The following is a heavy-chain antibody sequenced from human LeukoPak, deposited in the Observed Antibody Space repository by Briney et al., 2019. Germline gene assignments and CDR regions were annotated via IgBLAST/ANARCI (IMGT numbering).Heavy chain of an antibody. CDR3: VHSSAINYFDY. Sequence: GESLKIPCKGSGYSFTSYWISWVRQMPGKGLEWMGRIDPSDSYTNYSPSFQGHVTISADKSISTAYLQWSSLKASDTAMYYCVHSSAINYFDYWGQGTLVTVSS. D-gene: IGHD6-19*01. CDR1: GYSFTSYW. J-gene: IGHJ4*02. CDR2: IDPSDSYT. V-gene: IGHV5-10-1*01.